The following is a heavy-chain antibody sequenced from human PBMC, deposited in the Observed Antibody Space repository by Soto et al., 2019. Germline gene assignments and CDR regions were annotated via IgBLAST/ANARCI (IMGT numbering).Heavy chain of an antibody. Sequence: QITLKESGPTLVKPTQTLTVTCTFSGFSLTSSGVGVGWIRQPPGKALEWVALIYWDDDIRYSPSLKSRLTITKDTSKNQVVLKMTNMDPVDTATYYCARSYYGFLGPPIRWFDPWGQGILVTVSS. CDR3: ARSYYGFLGPPIRWFDP. J-gene: IGHJ5*02. V-gene: IGHV2-5*02. D-gene: IGHD3-3*01. CDR2: IYWDDDI. CDR1: GFSLTSSGVG.